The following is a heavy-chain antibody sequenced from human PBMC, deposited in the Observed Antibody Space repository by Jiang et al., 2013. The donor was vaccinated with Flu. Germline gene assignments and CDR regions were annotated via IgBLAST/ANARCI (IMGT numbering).Heavy chain of an antibody. J-gene: IGHJ4*02. CDR1: GGSISSYY. D-gene: IGHD3-9*01. V-gene: IGHV4-59*01. CDR3: AKLLTGYYYYFDY. Sequence: GPGLVKPSETLSLTCTVSGGSISSYYWSWIRQPPGKGLEWIGYIYYSGSTNYNPSLKSRVTISVDTSKNQFSLKLSSVTAADTAVYYCAKLLTGYYYYFDYWGQGTLVTVSS. CDR2: IYYSGST.